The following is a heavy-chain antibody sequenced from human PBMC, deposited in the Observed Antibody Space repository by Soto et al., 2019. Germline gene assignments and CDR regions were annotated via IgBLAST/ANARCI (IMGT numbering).Heavy chain of an antibody. CDR1: GFTFSSYS. Sequence: GGSLRLSCAASGFTFSSYSMNWVRQAPGKGLEWVSSISSSSSYIYYADSVKGRFTISRDNAKNSLYLQMNSLRAEDTAVYYCARRGPPGLDYYYYYMDVWGKGTTVTVSS. V-gene: IGHV3-21*01. J-gene: IGHJ6*03. CDR3: ARRGPPGLDYYYYYMDV. CDR2: ISSSSSYI.